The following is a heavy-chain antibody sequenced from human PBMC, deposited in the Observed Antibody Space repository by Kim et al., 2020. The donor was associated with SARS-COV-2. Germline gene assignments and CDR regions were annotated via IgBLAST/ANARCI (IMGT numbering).Heavy chain of an antibody. CDR1: GFTFSSYA. CDR3: AKDPSFFYYYYMDV. J-gene: IGHJ6*03. D-gene: IGHD3-16*02. Sequence: GGSLRLSCAASGFTFSSYAMSWVRQAPGKGLEWVSAISGSGGSTYYADSVKGRFTISRDNSKNTLYLQMNSLRAEDTAVYYCAKDPSFFYYYYMDVWGKGTTVTVSS. CDR2: ISGSGGST. V-gene: IGHV3-23*01.